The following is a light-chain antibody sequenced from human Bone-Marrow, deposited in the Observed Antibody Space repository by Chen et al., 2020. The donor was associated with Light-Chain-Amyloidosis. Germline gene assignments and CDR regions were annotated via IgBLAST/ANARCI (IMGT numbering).Light chain of an antibody. J-gene: IGKJ4*01. CDR1: QTISSNY. CDR2: GSS. CDR3: QQYGTSPLT. V-gene: IGKV3-20*01. Sequence: EIVLTQSPGTLSLSPGEGANLSCRASQTISSNYLTWYQQKFGQAPRLLIYGSSSRATGIPDRFTGSGSGTDFTLTINRLEPGDFAMYYCQQYGTSPLTVGGGTKVEIK.